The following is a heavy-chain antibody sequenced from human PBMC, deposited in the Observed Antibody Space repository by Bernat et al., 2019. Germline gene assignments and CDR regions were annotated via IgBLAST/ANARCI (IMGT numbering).Heavy chain of an antibody. J-gene: IGHJ4*02. V-gene: IGHV3-23*01. D-gene: IGHD6-13*01. CDR1: GFTFSTYA. CDR2: ISVSGVST. CDR3: AKDLDSSNWYVFPGPDY. Sequence: EVQLLESGGGLVQPGGSLRLSCAASGFTFSTYAMGWVRQAPGKGLEWVSVISVSGVSTHYAASVKGRFTISRDDSKNMLYLQMNSLRAEDTAVYYCAKDLDSSNWYVFPGPDYWGQGKMVTVSS.